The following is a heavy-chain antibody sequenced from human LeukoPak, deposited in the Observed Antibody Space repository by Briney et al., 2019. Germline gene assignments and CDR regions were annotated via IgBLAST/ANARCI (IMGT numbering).Heavy chain of an antibody. J-gene: IGHJ3*02. CDR1: GFSFSYYG. CDR2: ISSNTNYI. Sequence: GGSLRLSCAASGFSFSYYGMNWVRQTPGKGLEWVSSISSNTNYIDYVDSVKGRFTISRDNAENSLYLQMNSLRAEDTAVYYCAREKCGATVREAFDIWGQGTMVTVSS. D-gene: IGHD4-17*01. V-gene: IGHV3-21*01. CDR3: AREKCGATVREAFDI.